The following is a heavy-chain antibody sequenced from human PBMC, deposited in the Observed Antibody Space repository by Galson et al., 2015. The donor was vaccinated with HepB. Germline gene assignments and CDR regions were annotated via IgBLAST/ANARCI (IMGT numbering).Heavy chain of an antibody. V-gene: IGHV3-21*01. CDR2: ISDRSRYI. Sequence: SLRLSCAASGFTFSDFSMNWVRQAPGKGLEWVSSISDRSRYIYYAGSVKGRFTISRDNARNSLYLHMNSLRAEDTAVYFCARGIYGSGRFDSWGQGTLVTVSS. CDR1: GFTFSDFS. CDR3: ARGIYGSGRFDS. J-gene: IGHJ4*02. D-gene: IGHD3-10*01.